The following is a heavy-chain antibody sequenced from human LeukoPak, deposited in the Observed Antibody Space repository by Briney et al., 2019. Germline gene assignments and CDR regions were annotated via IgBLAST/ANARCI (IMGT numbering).Heavy chain of an antibody. V-gene: IGHV4-61*02. CDR2: IYTSGST. Sequence: SETLSLTCTVSGGSISSGSYYWSWIRQPAGKGLEWIGLIYTSGSTNYNPSLKSRVTISVDTSKNQFSLKLSSVTAADTAVYYCTRDRVEAKDIVVVPAADAFDIWGQRTMVTVSS. D-gene: IGHD2-2*01. CDR1: GGSISSGSYY. CDR3: TRDRVEAKDIVVVPAADAFDI. J-gene: IGHJ3*02.